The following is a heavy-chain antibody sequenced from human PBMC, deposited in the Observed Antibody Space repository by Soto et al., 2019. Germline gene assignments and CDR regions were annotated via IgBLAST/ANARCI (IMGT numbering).Heavy chain of an antibody. J-gene: IGHJ6*02. D-gene: IGHD6-13*01. CDR3: AKAIAAAEDYYYYYGMDV. CDR1: GFTFSSYG. Sequence: GGSLRLSCAASGFTFSSYGMHWVRQAPGKGLEWVAVISYDGSNKYYADSVKGRFTISRDNSKNTLYLQMNSLRAEDTAVYYCAKAIAAAEDYYYYYGMDVWGQGTTVTVSS. CDR2: ISYDGSNK. V-gene: IGHV3-30*18.